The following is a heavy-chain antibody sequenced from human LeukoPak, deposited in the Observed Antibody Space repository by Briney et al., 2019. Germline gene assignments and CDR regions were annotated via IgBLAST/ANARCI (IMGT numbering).Heavy chain of an antibody. Sequence: GGSLRLSCAASGFTFSSYGMHWVRQAPGKGLEWVAVISYDGSNKYYADSVKGRFTISRDNSKNTLYLQMKSLRAEDTAVYYCAKDTGYDSSGYPLRYYYYGMDVWGQGTTVTVSS. CDR3: AKDTGYDSSGYPLRYYYYGMDV. V-gene: IGHV3-30*18. CDR2: ISYDGSNK. D-gene: IGHD3-22*01. CDR1: GFTFSSYG. J-gene: IGHJ6*02.